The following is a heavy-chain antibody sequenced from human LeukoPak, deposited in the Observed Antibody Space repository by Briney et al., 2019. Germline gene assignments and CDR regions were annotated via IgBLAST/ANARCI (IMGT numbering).Heavy chain of an antibody. D-gene: IGHD1-26*01. V-gene: IGHV1-2*02. Sequence: ASVTVSCTASGYTFTGYYMHWVRQAPGQGLEWMGWINPNSGGTNYAQKFQGRVTMTRDTSISTAYMELSRLKSDDTAVYYCARGGTYYYLFDYWGQGTLVTVSS. CDR3: ARGGTYYYLFDY. CDR1: GYTFTGYY. J-gene: IGHJ4*02. CDR2: INPNSGGT.